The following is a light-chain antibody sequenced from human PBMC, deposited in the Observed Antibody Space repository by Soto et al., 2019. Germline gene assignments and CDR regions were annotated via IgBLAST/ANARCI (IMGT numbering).Light chain of an antibody. V-gene: IGKV4-1*01. CDR3: QQYLTTPLT. J-gene: IGKJ4*01. CDR1: QTLLYASNNKNY. Sequence: DIVMTQSPDSLAVSLGERATVNCKSSQTLLYASNNKNYLAWYQQKPGQPPKLLIYWASTRQSGVPDRFSCSGSGTDFTLTIGSLQAEDVAIYFCQQYLTTPLTFGGGTRVEIK. CDR2: WAS.